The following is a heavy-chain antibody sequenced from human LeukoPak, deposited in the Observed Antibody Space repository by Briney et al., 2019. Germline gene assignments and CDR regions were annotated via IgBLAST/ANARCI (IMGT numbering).Heavy chain of an antibody. CDR1: GYPFTTYG. Sequence: ASVKVSCKASGYPFTTYGITWVRQVPGQGLEWVGWINTYNGNTNYAQKFQGRVIMAADTSTTTASMELRSLRSGDTAVYYCARGSVRGNWFDPWGQGTLVTVSS. J-gene: IGHJ5*02. V-gene: IGHV1-18*01. D-gene: IGHD3-10*01. CDR2: INTYNGNT. CDR3: ARGSVRGNWFDP.